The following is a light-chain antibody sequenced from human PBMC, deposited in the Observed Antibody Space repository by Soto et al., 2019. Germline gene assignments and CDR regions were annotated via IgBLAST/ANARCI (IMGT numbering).Light chain of an antibody. Sequence: VLTQPPSASGTPGQRVTISCSGSSSNIGSNTVNWYQQLPGTAPKLLIYSNNQRPSGVPDRFSGSKSGTSASLAISGLQFEDAADYYCAAWDDSLNGYVFGSGTKVTVL. CDR3: AAWDDSLNGYV. CDR1: SSNIGSNT. V-gene: IGLV1-44*01. CDR2: SNN. J-gene: IGLJ1*01.